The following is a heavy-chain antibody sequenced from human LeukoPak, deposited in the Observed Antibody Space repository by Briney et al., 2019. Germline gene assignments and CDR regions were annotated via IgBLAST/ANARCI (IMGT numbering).Heavy chain of an antibody. CDR1: GFTFSDYY. D-gene: IGHD3-22*01. CDR3: ARGKYYYDSTGYYPGGDY. J-gene: IGHJ4*02. V-gene: IGHV3-11*01. Sequence: GGSLRLSCAASGFTFSDYYMSWIRQAPGKGLEWVSHISGSGSPLFYAGSVTGRFTISRDNAKNSLYLQMGSLRADDTAVYYCARGKYYYDSTGYYPGGDYWGQGTLVTVSS. CDR2: ISGSGSPL.